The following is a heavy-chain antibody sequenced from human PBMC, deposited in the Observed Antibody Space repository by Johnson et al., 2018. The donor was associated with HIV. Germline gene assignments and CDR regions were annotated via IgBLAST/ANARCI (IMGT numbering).Heavy chain of an antibody. Sequence: VQLVESGGGVVQPGRSLRLSCAASGFTFSSYAMHWIRQAPGKGLEWVSYISSSTDTIYYADSVTGRFTISRVHAKNSLSLHMNSLRAEDTAVYYCVRDAFDYRDASGRFGGAGFDIWGQGTVVTVSS. CDR1: GFTFSSYA. V-gene: IGHV3-48*04. J-gene: IGHJ3*02. CDR3: VRDAFDYRDASGRFGGAGFDI. D-gene: IGHD3-16*01. CDR2: ISSSTDTI.